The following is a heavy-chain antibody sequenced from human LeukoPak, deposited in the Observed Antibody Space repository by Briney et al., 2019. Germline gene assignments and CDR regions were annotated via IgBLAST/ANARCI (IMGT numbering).Heavy chain of an antibody. Sequence: EGSLRLSCTGSGFTFSTYWMHWVRQAPGKRLVWVSRVSGDGSATVYADSVKGRFTISRDNAKNTLYLQMNSLRVDDTAVYYCTRDLSPAHFWGQGTLVTVSS. V-gene: IGHV3-74*01. CDR3: TRDLSPAHF. CDR1: GFTFSTYW. J-gene: IGHJ4*02. D-gene: IGHD2/OR15-2a*01. CDR2: VSGDGSAT.